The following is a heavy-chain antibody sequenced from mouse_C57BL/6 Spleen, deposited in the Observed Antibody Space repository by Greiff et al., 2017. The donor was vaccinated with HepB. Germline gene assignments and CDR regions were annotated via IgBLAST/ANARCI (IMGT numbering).Heavy chain of an antibody. CDR1: GFTFSNYW. CDR3: TEDYYDYDGARFAY. D-gene: IGHD2-4*01. J-gene: IGHJ3*01. Sequence: EVMLVESGGGLVQPGGSMKLSCVASGFTFSNYWMNWVRQSPEKGLEWVAQIRLKSDNYATHYAESVKGRFTISRDDSKSSVYLQMNNLRAEDTGIYYCTEDYYDYDGARFAYWGQGTLVTVSA. CDR2: IRLKSDNYAT. V-gene: IGHV6-3*01.